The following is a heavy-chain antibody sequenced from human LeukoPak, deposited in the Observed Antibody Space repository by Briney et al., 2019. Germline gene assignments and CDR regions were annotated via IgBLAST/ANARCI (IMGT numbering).Heavy chain of an antibody. Sequence: VGSLRLSCAASGFTFSSYAMSWVRQAPGKGLEWVSAISGSGGSTYYADSVKGRFTISRDNSKNTLYLQMNSLRAEDTAVYYCAKGPGDQLEYFQHWGQGTLVTVSS. D-gene: IGHD1-1*01. CDR1: GFTFSSYA. V-gene: IGHV3-23*01. CDR2: ISGSGGST. J-gene: IGHJ1*01. CDR3: AKGPGDQLEYFQH.